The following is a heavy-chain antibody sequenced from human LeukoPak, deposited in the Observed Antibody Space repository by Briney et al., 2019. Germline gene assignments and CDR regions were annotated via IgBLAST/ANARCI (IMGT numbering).Heavy chain of an antibody. CDR1: GFIFNRYV. CDR3: ARDYGYDPYDAFDI. CDR2: ISNDGNNK. Sequence: HPGGSLRLSCAASGFIFNRYVIHWVRQAPGKGLEWVAVISNDGNNKYYPDSVKGRFTISRDDSKNTVYLQMNSLRAEDTAVYFCARDYGYDPYDAFDIWGQGTMVTVSS. J-gene: IGHJ3*02. V-gene: IGHV3-30-3*01. D-gene: IGHD5-12*01.